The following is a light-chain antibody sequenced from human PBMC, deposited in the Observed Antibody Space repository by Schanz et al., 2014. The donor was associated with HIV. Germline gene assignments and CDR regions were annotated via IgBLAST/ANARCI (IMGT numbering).Light chain of an antibody. CDR2: SAS. CDR3: QQYYSTPPT. Sequence: EVVMTQSPAMLYVAPGERATLSCRASQSVSRNLAWYQQKPGQAPRLLIYSASTRATGIPARFSGGGSGTDFTLTISSLQAEDVAVYYCQQYYSTPPTFGQGTKVEIK. CDR1: QSVSRN. V-gene: IGKV3-15*01. J-gene: IGKJ1*01.